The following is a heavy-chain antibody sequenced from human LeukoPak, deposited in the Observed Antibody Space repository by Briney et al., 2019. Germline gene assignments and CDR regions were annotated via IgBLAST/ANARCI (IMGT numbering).Heavy chain of an antibody. V-gene: IGHV1-69*05. CDR1: GGTFSSYA. J-gene: IGHJ4*02. Sequence: SVKVSCKASGGTFSSYAISWVRQAPGQGLEWMGGIIPIFGTANYAQKFQGRVTITTDESTSTAYMELSSLRSEDTAVYYCARVSTLANGVLDYWGQGTLVTVSS. D-gene: IGHD2-8*01. CDR3: ARVSTLANGVLDY. CDR2: IIPIFGTA.